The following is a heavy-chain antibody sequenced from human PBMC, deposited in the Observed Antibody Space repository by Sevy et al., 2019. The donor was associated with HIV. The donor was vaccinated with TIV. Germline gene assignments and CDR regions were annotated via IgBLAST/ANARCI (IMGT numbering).Heavy chain of an antibody. CDR2: IYPGDSDT. CDR1: GYSFTSYW. D-gene: IGHD3-10*01. CDR3: ARHGRITMVRGTLGYYYYYMDV. J-gene: IGHJ6*03. V-gene: IGHV5-51*01. Sequence: GESLKISCKGSGYSFTSYWIGWVRQMPGKGLEWMGIIYPGDSDTRYSPSFQGQVTIPADKSSSTAYLQWSSLKASDTAMYYCARHGRITMVRGTLGYYYYYMDVWGKGTTVTVSS.